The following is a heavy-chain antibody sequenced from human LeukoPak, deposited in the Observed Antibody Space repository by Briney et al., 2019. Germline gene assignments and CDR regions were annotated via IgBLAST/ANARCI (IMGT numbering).Heavy chain of an antibody. J-gene: IGHJ4*02. Sequence: SVKVSCKASGGTFSSYAISWVRQAPGQGLEWMGGIIPIFGTANYVQKFQGRVTITADESTSTAYMELSSLRSEDTAVYYCARASVRYFDWLLSFDYWGQGTLVTVSS. V-gene: IGHV1-69*01. D-gene: IGHD3-9*01. CDR3: ARASVRYFDWLLSFDY. CDR2: IIPIFGTA. CDR1: GGTFSSYA.